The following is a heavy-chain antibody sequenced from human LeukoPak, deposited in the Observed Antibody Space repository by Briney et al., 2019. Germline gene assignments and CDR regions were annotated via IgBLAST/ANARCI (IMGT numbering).Heavy chain of an antibody. D-gene: IGHD3-22*01. CDR3: ARRADSSGYHDAFDI. V-gene: IGHV4-34*01. Sequence: SETLSLTCAVYGGSFSGYYWSWIRQPPGKGLEWIGEINHSGSTNYNPSLKSRVTISVDTSKNQFSLKLSSVTAADTAVYYRARRADSSGYHDAFDIWGQGTMVTVSS. J-gene: IGHJ3*02. CDR1: GGSFSGYY. CDR2: INHSGST.